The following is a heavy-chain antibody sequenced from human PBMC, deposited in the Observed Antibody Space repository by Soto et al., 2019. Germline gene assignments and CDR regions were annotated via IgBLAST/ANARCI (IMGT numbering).Heavy chain of an antibody. J-gene: IGHJ6*02. V-gene: IGHV1-46*01. D-gene: IGHD6-6*01. CDR3: ARGGYSSSSVPYYYYGMDV. CDR1: GYTFTNYA. Sequence: ASVKVSWKASGYTFTNYAMDWGRQAPGQGLEWMGIINPSGGSTSYAQKFQGRVTMTRDTSTSTVYMELSSLRSEDTAVYYCARGGYSSSSVPYYYYGMDVWGQGTTVTVSS. CDR2: INPSGGST.